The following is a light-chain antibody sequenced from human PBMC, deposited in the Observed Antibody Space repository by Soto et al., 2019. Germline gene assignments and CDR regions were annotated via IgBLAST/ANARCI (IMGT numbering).Light chain of an antibody. J-gene: IGKJ1*01. V-gene: IGKV3-15*01. CDR1: QTINIY. Sequence: QARATLSISTGERATLSFRASQTINIYLAWYQQKPGQAPRLIIHGASTRATGIPDRFSGSGSGTDFTLTISRLQSEDFAVYYCQQYYDWPRTFGQGTKVDIK. CDR3: QQYYDWPRT. CDR2: GAS.